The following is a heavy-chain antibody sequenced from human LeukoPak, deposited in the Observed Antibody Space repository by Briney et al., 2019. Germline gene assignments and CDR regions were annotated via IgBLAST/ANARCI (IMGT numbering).Heavy chain of an antibody. Sequence: SQTLSLTCTVSGGSFSSGNYYWSWIRQPAGKGLEWIGRIYTSGSTNYHPSLKSRVTISVETSKNQFSLKLSSVTAADTAVYYCARYDSSDSDAFDIWGQGTMVTVSS. D-gene: IGHD3-22*01. V-gene: IGHV4-61*02. CDR1: GGSFSSGNYY. CDR3: ARYDSSDSDAFDI. J-gene: IGHJ3*02. CDR2: IYTSGST.